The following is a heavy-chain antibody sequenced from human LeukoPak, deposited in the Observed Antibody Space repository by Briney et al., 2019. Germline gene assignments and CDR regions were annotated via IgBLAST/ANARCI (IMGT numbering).Heavy chain of an antibody. CDR1: GFKFNNYV. Sequence: GGSLRLSCVASGFKFNNYVMNWVRQAPGEGLEWVSGISGRGGSTHYAGSVKGRFTIFRDNSKNTLYLQMNNLGADDTAVYYCARGPNSDFWSGYSNYFDFWGQATLVTVSS. J-gene: IGHJ4*02. CDR2: ISGRGGST. CDR3: ARGPNSDFWSGYSNYFDF. D-gene: IGHD3-3*01. V-gene: IGHV3-23*01.